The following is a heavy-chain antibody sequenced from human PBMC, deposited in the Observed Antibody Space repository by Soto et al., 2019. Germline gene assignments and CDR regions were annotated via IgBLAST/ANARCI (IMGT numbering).Heavy chain of an antibody. D-gene: IGHD1-26*01. CDR2: INPSDGSA. J-gene: IGHJ4*02. V-gene: IGHV1-46*02. Sequence: ASVKVSCKASGYIFNNYYMHWVRQPPGQGLEWMGIINPSDGSASYAQEFQGRVTMTRDTSTSTVYMELNSLRSEDTAVYYCARDLVGLRFFDFWGQGTLVTVSS. CDR3: ARDLVGLRFFDF. CDR1: GYIFNNYY.